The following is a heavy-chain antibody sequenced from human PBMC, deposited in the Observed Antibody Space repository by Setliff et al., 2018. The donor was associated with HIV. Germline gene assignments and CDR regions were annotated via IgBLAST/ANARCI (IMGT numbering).Heavy chain of an antibody. J-gene: IGHJ4*01. CDR3: ARGALLAVFDFDH. CDR2: INVGKGDT. CDR1: GYTFSTYS. V-gene: IGHV1-3*01. D-gene: IGHD3-3*02. Sequence: ASVKVSCKASGYTFSTYSLHWVRQAPGQSLEWMGWINVGKGDTKYSQAFQDRITTTRDTSANTAYMELSSLRSDDTAVYFCARGALLAVFDFDHWGHGTLVTSPQ.